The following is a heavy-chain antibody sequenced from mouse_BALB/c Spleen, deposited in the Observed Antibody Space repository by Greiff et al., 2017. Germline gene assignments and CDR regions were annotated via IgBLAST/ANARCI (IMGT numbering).Heavy chain of an antibody. CDR1: GYAFSSYW. CDR3: ARGWESCITRARWFAY. D-gene: IGHD1-2*01. J-gene: IGHJ3*01. V-gene: IGHV14-1*02. Sequence: VHVKQSGAELVRPGSSVKLSCTASGYAFSSYWMNWVKQRPGQGLEWIGWIDPENGNTIYDPKFQGKASITADTSSNTAYLQLSSLTSEDTAVYYCARGWESCITRARWFAYWGQGTLVTVSA. CDR2: IDPENGNT.